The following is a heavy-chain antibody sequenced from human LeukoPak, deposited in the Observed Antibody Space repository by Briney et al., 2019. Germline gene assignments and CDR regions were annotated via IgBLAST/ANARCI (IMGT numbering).Heavy chain of an antibody. J-gene: IGHJ4*02. V-gene: IGHV6-1*01. CDR1: GDNVSSNSAT. D-gene: IGHD6-13*01. CDR3: AGDRGVGAAVFFDY. Sequence: SQTLSLTCAIAGDNVSSNSATWNWLRQSASRGLEWLGRTYYRSKWYNDYAVSVKSRMAIIPDTSKNQFSLQLNSVTPDDTALYYCAGDRGVGAAVFFDYWGLGTLVTVSS. CDR2: TYYRSKWYN.